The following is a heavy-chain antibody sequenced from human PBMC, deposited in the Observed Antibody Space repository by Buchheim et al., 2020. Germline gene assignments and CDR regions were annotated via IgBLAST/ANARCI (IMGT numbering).Heavy chain of an antibody. CDR1: GFTFSNAW. J-gene: IGHJ6*03. CDR3: TGVVVPAAPLYYYYYMDV. CDR2: IKSKTDGGTT. D-gene: IGHD2-2*01. V-gene: IGHV3-15*01. Sequence: EVQLVESGGGLVKPGGSLRLSCAASGFTFSNAWMSWVRQAPGKGLEWVGRIKSKTDGGTTDYAAPVKGRFTIPRDDSKNTLYLQMNSLKTEDTAVYYCTGVVVPAAPLYYYYYMDVWGKGTT.